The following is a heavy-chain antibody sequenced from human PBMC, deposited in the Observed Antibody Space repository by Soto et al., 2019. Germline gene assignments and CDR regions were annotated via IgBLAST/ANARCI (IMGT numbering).Heavy chain of an antibody. V-gene: IGHV3-30-3*01. CDR2: ISYDGSNK. CDR3: ALSINYYGSGSYPLAFDI. Sequence: QAGGSLRLSCAASGFTFSSYAMHWVRQAPGKGLEWVAVISYDGSNKYYADSVKGRFTISRDNSKNTLYLQMNSLRAEDTAVYYCALSINYYGSGSYPLAFDIWGQGTMVTVSS. D-gene: IGHD3-10*01. CDR1: GFTFSSYA. J-gene: IGHJ3*02.